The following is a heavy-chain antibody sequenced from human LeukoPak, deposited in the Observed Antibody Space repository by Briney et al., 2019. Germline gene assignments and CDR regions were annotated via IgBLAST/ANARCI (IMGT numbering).Heavy chain of an antibody. D-gene: IGHD3-22*01. CDR2: IYSGGST. Sequence: GGSLRLSCAASGLTVSSNYMSWVRQAPGKGLEWVSVIYSGGSTYYADSVKGRFTISRDNSKNTLYLQMNSLRAEDTAVYYCAYYDSSGYYFNQHNRDYWGQGTLVTVSS. CDR1: GLTVSSNY. CDR3: AYYDSSGYYFNQHNRDY. J-gene: IGHJ4*02. V-gene: IGHV3-53*01.